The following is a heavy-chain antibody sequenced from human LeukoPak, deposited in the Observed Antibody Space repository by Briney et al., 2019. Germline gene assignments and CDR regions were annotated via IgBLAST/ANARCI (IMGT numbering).Heavy chain of an antibody. J-gene: IGHJ6*03. CDR2: IYYSGST. Sequence: PSETLSLTCTVSGGSISSSSYYWGWIRQPPVKGLEWIGSIYYSGSTYYNPSLKSRVTISVDTSKNQFSLKLSSVTAADTAVYYCACQYYYGSGSYRNYYYMDVWGKGTTVTISS. CDR1: GGSISSSSYY. D-gene: IGHD3-10*01. V-gene: IGHV4-39*07. CDR3: ACQYYYGSGSYRNYYYMDV.